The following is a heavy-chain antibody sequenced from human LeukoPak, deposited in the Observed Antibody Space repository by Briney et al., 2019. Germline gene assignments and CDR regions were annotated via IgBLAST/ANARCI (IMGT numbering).Heavy chain of an antibody. D-gene: IGHD5-24*01. CDR1: GGSISSGGHY. V-gene: IGHV4-31*03. CDR2: IYYSGSP. J-gene: IGHJ4*02. CDR3: AREGRDGYDLVDY. Sequence: SETLSLTCPVSGGSISSGGHYWSWIAQHPGKGLEWIGYIYYSGSPYYNPSLKRRVTITVHAYKHLFPLKLSSVTAAHTAVYFCAREGRDGYDLVDYWGRGTLVTVPS.